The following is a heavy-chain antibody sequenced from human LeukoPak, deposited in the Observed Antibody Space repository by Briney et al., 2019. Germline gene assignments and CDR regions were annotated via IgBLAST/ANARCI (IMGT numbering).Heavy chain of an antibody. CDR2: IYYSGTS. CDR1: GGSISSGVYY. CDR3: ARIERSSYSLGFDY. J-gene: IGHJ4*02. V-gene: IGHV4-31*03. Sequence: SQTLSLTCTVSGGSISSGVYYWSWIRQHPGQGLEWIGHIYYSGTSFSNPSLTSRVTISVDTSKNQFSLKLTSVNDADTAVYYCARIERSSYSLGFDYWGQGTLVTVSS. D-gene: IGHD6-6*01.